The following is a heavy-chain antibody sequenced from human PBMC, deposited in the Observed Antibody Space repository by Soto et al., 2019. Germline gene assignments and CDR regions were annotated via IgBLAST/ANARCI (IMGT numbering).Heavy chain of an antibody. V-gene: IGHV3-23*01. CDR3: AHLSNWNYCY. CDR1: GFTFSSYA. J-gene: IGHJ4*02. D-gene: IGHD1-7*01. Sequence: XGSLRLCCAASGFTFSSYAMSWVRQAPGKGLEWVSAISGSGGSTYYADSVKGRFTISRDNSKNTLYLQMNSLRAEDTAVYYCAHLSNWNYCYWGQGTLVTVSS. CDR2: ISGSGGST.